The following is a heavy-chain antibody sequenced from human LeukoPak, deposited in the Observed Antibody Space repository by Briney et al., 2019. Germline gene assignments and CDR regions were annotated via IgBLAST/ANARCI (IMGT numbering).Heavy chain of an antibody. J-gene: IGHJ4*02. CDR1: GFTFSSYA. D-gene: IGHD1-26*01. Sequence: GGSLRLSCAASGFTFSSYAMSWVRQAPGKGLEWVSAISGSGGSTYYADSVKGRFTISRDNAKNSLYLQMNSLRDEDTAVYYCASSGSFRFDYWGQGTLVTVSS. V-gene: IGHV3-23*01. CDR3: ASSGSFRFDY. CDR2: ISGSGGST.